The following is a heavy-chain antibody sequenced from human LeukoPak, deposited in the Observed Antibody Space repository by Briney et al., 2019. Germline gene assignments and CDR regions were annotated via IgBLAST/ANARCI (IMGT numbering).Heavy chain of an antibody. CDR3: ARGGPGYCSSTSCTEAY. CDR2: INRNGDDT. Sequence: PGGSLRLSCVGFGFSFDDYGMSWVRQAPGKGLEWVSCINRNGDDTGYADSVRGRFTISRDNAKSTLYLQMNNLRAEDTALYYCARGGPGYCSSTSCTEAYWGLGTLVTVSS. J-gene: IGHJ4*02. D-gene: IGHD2-2*01. CDR1: GFSFDDYG. V-gene: IGHV3-20*04.